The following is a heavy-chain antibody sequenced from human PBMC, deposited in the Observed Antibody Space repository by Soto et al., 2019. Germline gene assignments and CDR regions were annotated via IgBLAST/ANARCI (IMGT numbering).Heavy chain of an antibody. V-gene: IGHV4-4*02. CDR3: ARAAMGGSSWPFDY. CDR1: GGSISSSNW. D-gene: IGHD6-13*01. CDR2: IYHSGST. Sequence: QVQLQESGPGLVKPSGTLSLTCAVSGGSISSSNWWSWVRQPPGKGLEWIGEIYHSGSTNYNPSLESRVTISVDKSRNQSSLKRSSVTAADTAVYYCARAAMGGSSWPFDYWGQGTLVTVSS. J-gene: IGHJ4*02.